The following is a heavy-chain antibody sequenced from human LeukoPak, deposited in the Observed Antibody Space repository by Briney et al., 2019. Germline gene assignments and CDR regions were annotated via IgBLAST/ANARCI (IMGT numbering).Heavy chain of an antibody. J-gene: IGHJ5*02. CDR3: AREGVAVAGLNWFDP. CDR2: INPNSGGT. CDR1: GYTFTGYY. Sequence: ASVKVSCKASGYTFTGYYMHWVRQAPGQGLEWMGWINPNSGGTNYAQKFQGRVTMTRDTSISTAYMELSRLRSDDTAVYYCAREGVAVAGLNWFDPWGQGTLVTVSS. V-gene: IGHV1-2*02. D-gene: IGHD6-19*01.